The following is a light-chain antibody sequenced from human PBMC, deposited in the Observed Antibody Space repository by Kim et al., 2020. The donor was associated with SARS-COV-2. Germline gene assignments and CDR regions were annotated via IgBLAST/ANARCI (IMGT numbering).Light chain of an antibody. CDR3: QVWDSSTWV. Sequence: SYELTQPLSVSVALGQTARITCGGNNIGSKNVHWYQQKPGQAPVLVVYRDGNRPSGIPERFSGSNSGNTATLTISGAQAGDEADYYCQVWDSSTWVFGGGTQLTVL. CDR2: RDG. CDR1: NIGSKN. V-gene: IGLV3-9*01. J-gene: IGLJ3*02.